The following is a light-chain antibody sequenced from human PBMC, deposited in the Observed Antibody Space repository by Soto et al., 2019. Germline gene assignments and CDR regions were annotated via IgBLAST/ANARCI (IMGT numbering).Light chain of an antibody. CDR1: QTISSW. CDR3: QHYNSYSEA. J-gene: IGKJ1*01. CDR2: KAS. Sequence: DIQMTQSPSTLSGSVGDRVTITCRASQTISSWLAWYQQKPGKAPKLLIYKASTLKSGVPSRFSGSGSGTEFTLTISSLQTDDFATYYCQHYNSYSEAFCQWTKVELK. V-gene: IGKV1-5*03.